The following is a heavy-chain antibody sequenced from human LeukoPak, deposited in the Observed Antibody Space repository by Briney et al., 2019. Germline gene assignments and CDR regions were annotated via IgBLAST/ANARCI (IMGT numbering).Heavy chain of an antibody. D-gene: IGHD5-12*01. CDR3: ARADYSGYSFEY. J-gene: IGHJ4*02. Sequence: GGSLRLSCAASGFSFSTYEMNWVRQAPGKGLEWISYISSIGNNINYADSVKGRFTISRDNAKNSLYLQMNSLRAEDTAVYYCARADYSGYSFEYWSQGTLVTVSS. CDR1: GFSFSTYE. V-gene: IGHV3-48*03. CDR2: ISSIGNNI.